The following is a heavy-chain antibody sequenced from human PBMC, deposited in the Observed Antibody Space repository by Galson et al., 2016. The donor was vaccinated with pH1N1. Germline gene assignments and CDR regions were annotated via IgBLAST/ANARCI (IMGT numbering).Heavy chain of an antibody. CDR2: AYHNGNT. V-gene: IGHV4-38-2*01. CDR1: GYSVTDGYY. J-gene: IGHJ4*02. CDR3: TRRKSNSWFYFDS. D-gene: IGHD2-2*01. Sequence: SETLSLTCAVSGYSVTDGYYWGWIRQAPGKRLEWIASAYHNGNTYSNPSLESRVTISVDTSKSQFSLRLTSVTAADTAIYYCTRRKSNSWFYFDSWGQGVLVTVSS.